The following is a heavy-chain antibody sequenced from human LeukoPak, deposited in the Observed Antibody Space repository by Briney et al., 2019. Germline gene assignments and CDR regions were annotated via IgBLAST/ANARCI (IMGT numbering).Heavy chain of an antibody. Sequence: SETLSLTCAVSGGSISGYYWSWIRQPPGKGLEWIGEINHSGSTNYNPSLKSRVTISVDTSKNHFSLKLSSVTAADTAVHDCAESIAVARHYFDYWGQGTLVTVSS. D-gene: IGHD6-19*01. J-gene: IGHJ4*02. CDR1: GGSISGYY. V-gene: IGHV4-34*01. CDR2: INHSGST. CDR3: AESIAVARHYFDY.